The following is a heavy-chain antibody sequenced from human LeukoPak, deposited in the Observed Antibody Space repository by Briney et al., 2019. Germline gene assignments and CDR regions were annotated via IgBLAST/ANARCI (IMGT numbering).Heavy chain of an antibody. J-gene: IGHJ3*02. CDR1: GYTFTSYG. D-gene: IGHD3-22*01. CDR2: ISAYNGNT. V-gene: IGHV1-18*01. CDR3: ARSGYYDSSGYYFLGLAFDI. Sequence: ASVRVSCKASGYTFTSYGISWVRQAPGQGLEWMGWISAYNGNTNYAQKLQGRVTMTTDPSTSTAYMELRSLRSDDTAVYYCARSGYYDSSGYYFLGLAFDIWGQGTMVTVSS.